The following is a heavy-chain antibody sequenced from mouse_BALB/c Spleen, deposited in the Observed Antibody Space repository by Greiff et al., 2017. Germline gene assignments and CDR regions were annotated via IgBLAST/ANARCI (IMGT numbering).Heavy chain of an antibody. J-gene: IGHJ3*01. V-gene: IGHV14-3*02. CDR1: GFHIKDTY. D-gene: IGHD6-1*01. CDR2: IDPANGNT. CDR3: ARASSWFAY. Sequence: VQLQQSGAELVKPGASVKLSCTASGFHIKDTYMNGVEQRPEQGREWIGRIDPANGNTKYDPKFLGKATIAADTASNTAYLQLSSLTSEDTAVYYCARASSWFAYGGEGTLVTVSA.